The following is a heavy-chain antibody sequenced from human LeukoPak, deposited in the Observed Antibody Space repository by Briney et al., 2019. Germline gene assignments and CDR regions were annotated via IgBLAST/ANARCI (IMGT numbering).Heavy chain of an antibody. CDR2: IYYSGST. V-gene: IGHV4-59*01. D-gene: IGHD3-16*01. CDR1: GGSISSYY. CDR3: ARDPGGDYDYVWGSPSPMAFDI. J-gene: IGHJ3*02. Sequence: SETLSLTCTVSGGSISSYYWSWIRQPPGKGLEWIGYIYYSGSTNYNPSLKSRVTISVDTSKNQFSLKLSSVTAADTAVYYCARDPGGDYDYVWGSPSPMAFDIWGQGTMVTVSS.